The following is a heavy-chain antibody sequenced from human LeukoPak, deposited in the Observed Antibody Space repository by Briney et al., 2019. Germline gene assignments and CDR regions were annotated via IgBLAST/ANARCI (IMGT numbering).Heavy chain of an antibody. CDR1: GFTFDDYT. CDR3: AKDGASSSWIRSPGAEYYMDV. CDR2: ISWDGGST. V-gene: IGHV3-43*01. D-gene: IGHD6-13*01. J-gene: IGHJ6*03. Sequence: PGGSLRLSCAASGFTFDDYTMHWVRQAPGKGLEWVSLISWDGGSTYYADSVKGRLTISRDNSKNSLYLQMNSLRTEDTALYYCAKDGASSSWIRSPGAEYYMDVWGKGTTVTVSS.